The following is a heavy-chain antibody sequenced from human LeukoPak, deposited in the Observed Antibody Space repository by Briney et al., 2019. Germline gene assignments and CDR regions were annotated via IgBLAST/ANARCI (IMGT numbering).Heavy chain of an antibody. CDR1: GDSISSSRFY. V-gene: IGHV4-39*01. CDR2: ILYTGRT. CDR3: ARRDVGATIDY. J-gene: IGHJ4*02. Sequence: PSETLSLTCTVSGDSISSSRFYWAWIRQPPGKGLEWIGSILYTGRTFYNPSLKSRVTISVDASKNQFSLRLGSVTASDTAVYYCARRDVGATIDYWGQGTLVTVSS. D-gene: IGHD1-26*01.